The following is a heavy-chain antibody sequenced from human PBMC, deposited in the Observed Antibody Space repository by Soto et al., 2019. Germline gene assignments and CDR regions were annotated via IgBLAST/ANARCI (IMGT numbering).Heavy chain of an antibody. CDR1: GFTFSDDY. J-gene: IGHJ4*02. V-gene: IGHV3-11*01. CDR3: ARASSPRDPWLDY. CDR2: ISSSGGTI. Sequence: GGSLRLSCGASGFTFSDDYMSWIRQAPGKGLEWVSYISSSGGTIYYADSVKGRFTITRDNAKNSLFLQMNSLRADDTAVYYCARASSPRDPWLDYWGQGTLVTVSS. D-gene: IGHD5-18*01.